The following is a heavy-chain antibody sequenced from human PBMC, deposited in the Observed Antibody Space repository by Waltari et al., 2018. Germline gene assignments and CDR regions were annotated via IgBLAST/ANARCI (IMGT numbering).Heavy chain of an antibody. Sequence: QVHLQESGPGLVKPSETLSLTCTVSGDSINNYYCTRIRQPAGKTLGWIGRIYTSGSTSYNPSLNSRVTISLDKSQNQCSLRLTSVTAADTAVYYCARGVVTAPLHLDHWGQGTLVTVSS. CDR2: IYTSGST. V-gene: IGHV4-4*07. CDR3: ARGVVTAPLHLDH. J-gene: IGHJ4*02. D-gene: IGHD2-21*02. CDR1: GDSINNYY.